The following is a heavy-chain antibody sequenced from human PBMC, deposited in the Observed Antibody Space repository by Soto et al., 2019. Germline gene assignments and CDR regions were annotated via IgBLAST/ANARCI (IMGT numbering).Heavy chain of an antibody. V-gene: IGHV4-59*01. CDR1: GGSISSYY. CDR3: ARGGKLRFFDQGYFQH. CDR2: IYYSGST. Sequence: QVQLQESGPGLVKPSETLSLTCTVSGGSISSYYWRWIRQPPGKGLAWIGYIYYSGSTNYNPSLNSLLTLSVDTSKNQFSLKLSSVTAADTAVYDCARGGKLRFFDQGYFQHWGQGTLVTVSS. J-gene: IGHJ1*01. D-gene: IGHD3-9*01.